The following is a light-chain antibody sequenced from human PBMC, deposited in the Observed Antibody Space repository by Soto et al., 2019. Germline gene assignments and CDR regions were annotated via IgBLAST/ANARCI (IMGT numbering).Light chain of an antibody. CDR2: DAS. V-gene: IGKV3-11*01. CDR1: PSVSIF. J-gene: IGKJ1*01. Sequence: ETVLTQSPATLSLSPGERATLSCRASPSVSIFLAWYQQKPGQAPRLLMYDASTRATGIPARFSGSGSGTDFTLTISSLEPEDSAVYYCQQRNNWPWTFGQGTKVEIK. CDR3: QQRNNWPWT.